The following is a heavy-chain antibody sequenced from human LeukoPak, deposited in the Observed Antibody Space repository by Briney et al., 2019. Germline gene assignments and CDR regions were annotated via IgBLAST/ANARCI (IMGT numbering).Heavy chain of an antibody. Sequence: PGGSLRLSCAASGFTFSTYAMSWVRQAPGKGLEWVSAISGSGGSTYYADSVKGRFTISRDNSKNTLYLQMNSLRAEDTAVYYCAKDLYSGSYYLDYWGQGTLVTVSP. CDR3: AKDLYSGSYYLDY. CDR2: ISGSGGST. CDR1: GFTFSTYA. D-gene: IGHD1-26*01. J-gene: IGHJ4*02. V-gene: IGHV3-23*01.